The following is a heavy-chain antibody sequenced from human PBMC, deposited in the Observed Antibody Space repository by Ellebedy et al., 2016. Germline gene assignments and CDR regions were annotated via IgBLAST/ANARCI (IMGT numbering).Heavy chain of an antibody. Sequence: GGSLRLXXAASGFTFSSYDMHWVRQATGKGLEWVSAIGTAGDTYYPGSVKGRFTISRENAKNSLYLQMNSLRAGDTAVYYCARGQPGGPGWAPDYWGQGTLVTVSS. CDR3: ARGQPGGPGWAPDY. V-gene: IGHV3-13*04. CDR1: GFTFSSYD. CDR2: IGTAGDT. D-gene: IGHD3-16*01. J-gene: IGHJ4*02.